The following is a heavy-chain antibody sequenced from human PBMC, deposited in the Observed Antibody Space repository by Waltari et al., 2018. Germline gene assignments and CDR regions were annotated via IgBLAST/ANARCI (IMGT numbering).Heavy chain of an antibody. CDR2: ISPIFGTAP. CDR3: ARRQLGGAFDP. CDR1: GGTFGSYA. D-gene: IGHD3-16*01. V-gene: IGHV1-69*12. Sequence: QVQLVQSGAEVRKPGSSVKVSCKASGGTFGSYAITWVRQAPGEGLEWMGGISPIFGTAPNYAQKFQGRLTITADESTATVYMDLSSLRSDDTAVYYCARRQLGGAFDPWGQGTLVSVSS. J-gene: IGHJ5*02.